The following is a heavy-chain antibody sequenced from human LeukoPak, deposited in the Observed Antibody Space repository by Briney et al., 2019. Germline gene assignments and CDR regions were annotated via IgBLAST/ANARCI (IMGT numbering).Heavy chain of an antibody. J-gene: IGHJ5*02. CDR2: INPNSGGT. Sequence: ASVKVSCKASGYTFTGYYMHWVRQAPGQGLEWMGWINPNSGGTNYAQKFQGRVTMTRDTSISTAYMELSRLRSDDTAVYYCARERITGNWFDPWGQGTLVTVSS. CDR1: GYTFTGYY. D-gene: IGHD3-3*01. V-gene: IGHV1-2*02. CDR3: ARERITGNWFDP.